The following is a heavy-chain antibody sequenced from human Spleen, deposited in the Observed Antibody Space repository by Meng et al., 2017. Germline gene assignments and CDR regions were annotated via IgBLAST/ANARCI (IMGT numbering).Heavy chain of an antibody. CDR2: IRSKAYGGTI. D-gene: IGHD3-22*01. J-gene: IGHJ3*02. Sequence: GGSLRLSCTASGFTFGDYAMSWFRQAPGKGLEWVGYIRSKAYGGTIEYAAAVKGRFTISRDDSKSIAYLQMNSLKTEDTAVYYCTRERPTYYYESSGYYADAFDIWGQGTMVTVSS. V-gene: IGHV3-49*03. CDR3: TRERPTYYYESSGYYADAFDI. CDR1: GFTFGDYA.